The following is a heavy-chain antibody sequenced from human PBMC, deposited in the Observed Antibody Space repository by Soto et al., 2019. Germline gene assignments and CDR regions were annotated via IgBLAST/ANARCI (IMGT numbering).Heavy chain of an antibody. CDR2: IYYSGST. Sequence: QSLTCTVSGGSISSYYWSWIRQPPGKGLEWIGYIYYSGSTNYNPSLKSRVTISVDTSKNQFSLKLSSVTAADTAVYYCARVRAYYYDSSGYGTDYFDYWGQGTLVTVSS. J-gene: IGHJ4*02. D-gene: IGHD3-22*01. CDR3: ARVRAYYYDSSGYGTDYFDY. V-gene: IGHV4-59*01. CDR1: GGSISSYY.